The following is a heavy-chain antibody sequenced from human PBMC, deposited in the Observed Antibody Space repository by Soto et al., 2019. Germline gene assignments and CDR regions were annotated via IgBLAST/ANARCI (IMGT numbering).Heavy chain of an antibody. J-gene: IGHJ4*02. CDR3: VRSNYFDY. Sequence: QVQLQESGPGLVKPSETLSLTCTVSGGSINSYYWSWIRLPPGKGLEWIGYIYYSGSTNYNPSLMSRVTISVDTSKNQFSLKLSSVTAADTAVYYCVRSNYFDYWGLGTLVTVSS. CDR1: GGSINSYY. V-gene: IGHV4-59*01. CDR2: IYYSGST.